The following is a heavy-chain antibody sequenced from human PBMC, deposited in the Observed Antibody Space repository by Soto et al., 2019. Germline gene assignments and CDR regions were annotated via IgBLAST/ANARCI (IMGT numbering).Heavy chain of an antibody. D-gene: IGHD6-19*01. CDR2: ISYDGSNK. Sequence: GGSLRLSCAASGFTFSSYAMHWVRQAPGKGLEWVAVISYDGSNKYYADSVKGRFTISRDNSKNTLYLQMNSLRAEDTAVYYCASPIAVAGTNYWGQGTLVTVSS. CDR3: ASPIAVAGTNY. J-gene: IGHJ4*02. CDR1: GFTFSSYA. V-gene: IGHV3-30-3*01.